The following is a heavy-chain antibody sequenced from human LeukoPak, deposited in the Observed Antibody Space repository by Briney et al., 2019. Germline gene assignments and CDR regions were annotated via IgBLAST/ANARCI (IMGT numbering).Heavy chain of an antibody. V-gene: IGHV1-8*01. D-gene: IGHD3-16*02. CDR1: GYTFTSYD. J-gene: IGHJ5*02. CDR2: MNPNSGNT. CDR3: ARAAYYDYVWGSYRYNWFDP. Sequence: SVKVSCKASGYTFTSYDINWVRQATGQGLEWMGWMNPNSGNTGYAQKFQGRVTMTRNTSISTAYMELSSLRSEDTAVYYCARAAYYDYVWGSYRYNWFDPWGQGTLVTVSS.